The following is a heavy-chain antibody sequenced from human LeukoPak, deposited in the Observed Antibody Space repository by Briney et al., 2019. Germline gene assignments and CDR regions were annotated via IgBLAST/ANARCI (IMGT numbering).Heavy chain of an antibody. J-gene: IGHJ3*02. CDR1: GGSISSGGYY. CDR3: ARDPPVITGTTHDAFDI. Sequence: PSQTLSLTCTVSGGSISSGGYYWSWIRQHPGKGLEWIGYIYYSGSTYYNPSLKSRVTISVDTSKNQFSLKLSSVTAADTAVYYCARDPPVITGTTHDAFDIWGQGTMVTVSS. D-gene: IGHD1-20*01. CDR2: IYYSGST. V-gene: IGHV4-31*03.